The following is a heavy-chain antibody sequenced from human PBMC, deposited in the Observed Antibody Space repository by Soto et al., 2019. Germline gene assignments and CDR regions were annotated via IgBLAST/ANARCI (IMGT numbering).Heavy chain of an antibody. CDR3: AIDNY. Sequence: QVQLQESGQGLVKPSGTLSLTCAVSSGSISSSNWWSWVSQPPGKVLEWIGEIYHSVSTNYYPSLKSRDTISVDKSTNQFSLKLSSETAADTAVYYCAIDNYSGQGTLVPVCS. D-gene: IGHD3-9*01. CDR2: IYHSVST. J-gene: IGHJ4*02. V-gene: IGHV4-4*02. CDR1: SGSISSSNW.